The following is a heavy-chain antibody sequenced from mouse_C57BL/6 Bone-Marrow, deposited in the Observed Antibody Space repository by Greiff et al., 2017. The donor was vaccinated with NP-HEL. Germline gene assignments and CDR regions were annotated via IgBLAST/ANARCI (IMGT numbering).Heavy chain of an antibody. Sequence: VQLQQSGAELVRPGASVKLSCTASGFNIKDDYMHWVKQRPEQGLEWIGWIDPENGDTEYASKFQGKATITADTSSNTAYLQLSSLTSEDTAVYYCTTFNYGYDYWYFDVWGTGTTVTVSS. D-gene: IGHD2-2*01. CDR3: TTFNYGYDYWYFDV. V-gene: IGHV14-4*01. CDR2: IDPENGDT. CDR1: GFNIKDDY. J-gene: IGHJ1*03.